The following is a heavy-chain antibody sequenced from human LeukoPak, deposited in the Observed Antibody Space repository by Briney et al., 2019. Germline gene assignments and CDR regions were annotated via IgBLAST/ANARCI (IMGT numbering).Heavy chain of an antibody. Sequence: SETLSLTCTVSGGSISSYYWSWIRQPPGKGLEWIGYIYYSGSTNYNPSLKSRVTISVDTSKNQFSLKLSSVTAADTAVYYCARDASYGSGSYYDAFDIWGQGTMVTVSS. V-gene: IGHV4-59*08. CDR1: GGSISSYY. D-gene: IGHD3-10*01. J-gene: IGHJ3*02. CDR3: ARDASYGSGSYYDAFDI. CDR2: IYYSGST.